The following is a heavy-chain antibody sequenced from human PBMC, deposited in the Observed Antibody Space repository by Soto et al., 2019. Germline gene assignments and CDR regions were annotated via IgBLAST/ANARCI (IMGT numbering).Heavy chain of an antibody. J-gene: IGHJ3*01. Sequence: GASVKVSCKASGFTFTSSAMQWVRQARGQRLEWIGWIVVGSGNTNYAQKFQERVTITRDMSTSTAYMELSSLRSEDTAVYYCAAALHSSDHPGGRAAFDGWGQRTMDTGSS. CDR2: IVVGSGNT. CDR3: AAALHSSDHPGGRAAFDG. CDR1: GFTFTSSA. D-gene: IGHD1-26*01. V-gene: IGHV1-58*02.